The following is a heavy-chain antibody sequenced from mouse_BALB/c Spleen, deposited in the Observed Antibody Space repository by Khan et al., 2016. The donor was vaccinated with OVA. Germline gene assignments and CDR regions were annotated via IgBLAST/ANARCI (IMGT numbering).Heavy chain of an antibody. D-gene: IGHD2-4*01. Sequence: EVELVESGPGLVKPSPSLSLTCTVTGFSITSEYTWNWIRQFPGNKLELIGFISYSANTSHNPSLKSLISITRNTSKHQFFLQLNSVTSEDTATYYCARKYYYDYDPFPYWGQGTLVTVSA. CDR3: ARKYYYDYDPFPY. J-gene: IGHJ3*01. CDR1: GFSITSEYT. V-gene: IGHV3-2*02. CDR2: ISYSANT.